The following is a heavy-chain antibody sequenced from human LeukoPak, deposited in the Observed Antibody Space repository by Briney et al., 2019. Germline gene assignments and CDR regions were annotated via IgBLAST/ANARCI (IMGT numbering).Heavy chain of an antibody. Sequence: GGSLRISYAASGLTFGSYDMHCVGQAAGNLLSCVSAIGTAGDTYYPGSVKGRFTISRENAKNSLYLQMNSLRAGDTAVYYCARSDCTNGVCYHSAFDYWGQGTLVTVSS. CDR1: GLTFGSYD. D-gene: IGHD2-8*01. CDR3: ARSDCTNGVCYHSAFDY. V-gene: IGHV3-13*01. CDR2: IGTAGDT. J-gene: IGHJ4*02.